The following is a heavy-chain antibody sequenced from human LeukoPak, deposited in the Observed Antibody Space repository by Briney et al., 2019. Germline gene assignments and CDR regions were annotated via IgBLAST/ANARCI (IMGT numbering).Heavy chain of an antibody. V-gene: IGHV4-34*01. Sequence: SETLSLTCADYGGSFSGYYWSWIRQPPGKGLEWIGEINHSGSTNYNPSLKSRVTISVDTSKNQFSLKLSSVTAADTAVYYCARRGAAGTIDYWGQGTLVTVSS. CDR3: ARRGAAGTIDY. CDR2: INHSGST. CDR1: GGSFSGYY. D-gene: IGHD6-13*01. J-gene: IGHJ4*02.